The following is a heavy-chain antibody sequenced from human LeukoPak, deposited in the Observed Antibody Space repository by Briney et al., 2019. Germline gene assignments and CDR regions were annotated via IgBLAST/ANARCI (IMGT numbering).Heavy chain of an antibody. CDR2: FDPEDGET. CDR3: ATTRGVLRFLEWLPDAFDI. D-gene: IGHD3-3*01. J-gene: IGHJ3*02. CDR1: GYTLTELS. Sequence: ASVTVSCKVSGYTLTELSMHWVRQAPGKGLEWMGGFDPEDGETIYAQKFQGRVTMPEDTSTDTAYMELSSLRSEDTAVYYCATTRGVLRFLEWLPDAFDIWGQGTMVTVSS. V-gene: IGHV1-24*01.